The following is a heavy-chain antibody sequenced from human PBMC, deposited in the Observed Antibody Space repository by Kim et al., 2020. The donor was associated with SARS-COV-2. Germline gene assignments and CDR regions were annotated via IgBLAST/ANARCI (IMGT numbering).Heavy chain of an antibody. Sequence: GGSLRLSCAASGFTFSSYGMHWVRQAPGKGLEWVAVISYDGSNKYYADSVKGRFTISRDNSKNTLYLQMNSLRAEDTAVYYCAKAGGQGWLRPPFDYWGQGTLVTVSS. V-gene: IGHV3-30*18. J-gene: IGHJ4*02. CDR1: GFTFSSYG. CDR3: AKAGGQGWLRPPFDY. CDR2: ISYDGSNK. D-gene: IGHD5-12*01.